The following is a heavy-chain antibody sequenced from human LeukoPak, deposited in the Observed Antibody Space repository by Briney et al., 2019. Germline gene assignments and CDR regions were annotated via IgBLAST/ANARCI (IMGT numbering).Heavy chain of an antibody. Sequence: PGGSLRLSCAASGFTFSSYWMSWVRQAPGKGLEWVSSISSSSSCIYYADSVKGRFTISRDNAKNSLYLQMNSLRAEDTAVYYCARAFGSRGGFDAFDIWGQGTMVTVSS. D-gene: IGHD3-10*01. V-gene: IGHV3-21*01. CDR1: GFTFSSYW. CDR2: ISSSSSCI. J-gene: IGHJ3*02. CDR3: ARAFGSRGGFDAFDI.